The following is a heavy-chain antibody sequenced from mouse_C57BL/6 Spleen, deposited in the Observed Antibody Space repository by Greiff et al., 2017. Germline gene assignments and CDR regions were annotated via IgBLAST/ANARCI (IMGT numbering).Heavy chain of an antibody. CDR2: ISSGSSTI. D-gene: IGHD1-1*02. Sequence: EVKLVESGGGLVKPGGSLKLSCAASGFTFSDYGMNWVRQAPGKGLEWVAYISSGSSTIYYADTVKGRCTISRDNDKYTRFLQRTSLRSEETAMDYCSRNYGRYYYAMDYWGQGTSVTVSS. V-gene: IGHV5-17*01. CDR3: SRNYGRYYYAMDY. CDR1: GFTFSDYG. J-gene: IGHJ4*01.